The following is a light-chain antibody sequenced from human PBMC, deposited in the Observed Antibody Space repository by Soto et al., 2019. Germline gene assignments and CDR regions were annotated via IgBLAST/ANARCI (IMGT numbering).Light chain of an antibody. CDR1: QDISNY. Sequence: DLQMTQSPSSLSASLGARVTITCRASQDISNYLVWVQQKPGKAPKSLISVASNLQSGVPSKFSGHGSGTELNLTISNRQPDDLVTYYGQNYKSYPCMFGRGTEVRIK. CDR2: VAS. J-gene: IGKJ1*01. V-gene: IGKV1-16*02. CDR3: QNYKSYPCM.